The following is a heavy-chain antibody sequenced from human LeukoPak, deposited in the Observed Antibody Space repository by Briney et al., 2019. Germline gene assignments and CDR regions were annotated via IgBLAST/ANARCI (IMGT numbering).Heavy chain of an antibody. D-gene: IGHD5-12*01. CDR3: ATSGAYEISWAFNI. CDR1: GFTFSTYE. Sequence: GGSLRLSCAVSGFTFSTYEMNWVRQAPGKGLEWVSYIGSRPTTTCYADSVRGRFTISRDNTKNSVYLQMTSLRADDAAVYYCATSGAYEISWAFNIWGQGTMVAVSS. CDR2: IGSRPTTT. J-gene: IGHJ3*02. V-gene: IGHV3-48*03.